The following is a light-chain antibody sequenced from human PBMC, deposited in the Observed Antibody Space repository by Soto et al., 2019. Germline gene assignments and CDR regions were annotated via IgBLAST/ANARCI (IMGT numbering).Light chain of an antibody. CDR3: QQGHNRPLT. CDR1: QSINSE. V-gene: IGKV3-15*01. CDR2: GAS. J-gene: IGKJ2*01. Sequence: EIVMTQSPATLFLSPGERAALSCRASQSINSELAWYQQKPGQPPRLLIYGASTRATGVPARFTGSESGSEFTLTISGLQSEDFAVYYCQQGHNRPLTFGQGTRLEI.